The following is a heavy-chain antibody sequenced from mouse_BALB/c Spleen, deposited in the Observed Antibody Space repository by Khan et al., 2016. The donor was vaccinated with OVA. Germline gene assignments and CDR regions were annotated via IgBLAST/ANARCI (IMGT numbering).Heavy chain of an antibody. V-gene: IGHV9-1*02. CDR1: GYTFTNYR. Sequence: QIQLVQSGPELKKPGETVKISCKATGYTFTNYRMNWMKQAPGKGLKWMGWINTYTGEPTYGDDFKGRFAFSLEISASTAYLQINNLKNEDMATXFCARESSYWYFDVWGAGTTVTVSS. D-gene: IGHD1-1*01. J-gene: IGHJ1*01. CDR3: ARESSYWYFDV. CDR2: INTYTGEP.